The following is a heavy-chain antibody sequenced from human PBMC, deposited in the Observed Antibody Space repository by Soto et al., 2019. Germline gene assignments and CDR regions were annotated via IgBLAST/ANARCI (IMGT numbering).Heavy chain of an antibody. CDR1: GGSISSGGYY. V-gene: IGHV4-31*03. CDR3: ASGLRAATRFTWLDP. Sequence: SETLSLTCTVSGGSISSGGYYWSWIRQHPGKGLEWIGYIYYSGSTYYNPSLKSRVTISVDTSKNQFSLKLSSVTAADTAVYYCASGLRAATRFTWLDPWGQGTLVTVYS. CDR2: IYYSGST. D-gene: IGHD3-16*02. J-gene: IGHJ5*02.